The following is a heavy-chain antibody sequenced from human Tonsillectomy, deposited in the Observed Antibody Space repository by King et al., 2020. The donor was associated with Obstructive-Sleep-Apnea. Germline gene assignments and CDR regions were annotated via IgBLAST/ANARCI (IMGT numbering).Heavy chain of an antibody. V-gene: IGHV4-31*03. J-gene: IGHJ5*02. Sequence: QLQESGPGLVKPSQTLSLTCTVSGGSISSGGYSWSWIRQHPGKGLEWIGYIYYSGSTYYNPSLNSRVTISVDTSKNQFSRTLSSVTAADTAVYYCARAYGSGRNWFDPWGQGTLVTVSS. CDR3: ARAYGSGRNWFDP. D-gene: IGHD3-10*01. CDR2: IYYSGST. CDR1: GGSISSGGYS.